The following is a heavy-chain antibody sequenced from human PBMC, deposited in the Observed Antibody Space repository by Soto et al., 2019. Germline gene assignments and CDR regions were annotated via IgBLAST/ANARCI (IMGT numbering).Heavy chain of an antibody. CDR3: ARDGFLVPRPGEDSYYMDV. J-gene: IGHJ6*03. CDR2: IWYDGSNK. V-gene: IGHV3-33*01. Sequence: GGSLRLSCAASGFTFSSYGMHWVRQAPGKGLEWVAVIWYDGSNKYYTDSVKGRFTISRDNSKNTLYLQMNSLRAEDTAVYYCARDGFLVPRPGEDSYYMDVWGKGTTVTVSS. D-gene: IGHD3-16*01. CDR1: GFTFSSYG.